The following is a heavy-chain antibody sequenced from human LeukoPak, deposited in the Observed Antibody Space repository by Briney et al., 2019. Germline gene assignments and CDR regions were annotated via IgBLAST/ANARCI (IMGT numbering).Heavy chain of an antibody. CDR1: GYTFTSKW. CDR3: ALITGKRDFGY. CDR2: INTDGSNT. J-gene: IGHJ4*02. D-gene: IGHD1-1*01. Sequence: GGSLRLSCAASGYTFTSKWMHWVRQAPGKGLVWVSHINTDGSNTAYADSVRGRFTISRDNAKNTLYLEMNSLRAEDTAVYYCALITGKRDFGYWGQGTPVTVSS. V-gene: IGHV3-74*01.